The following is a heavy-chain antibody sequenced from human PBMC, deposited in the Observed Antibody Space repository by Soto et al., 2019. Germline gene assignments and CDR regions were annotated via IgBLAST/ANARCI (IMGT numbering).Heavy chain of an antibody. D-gene: IGHD3-10*01. CDR1: GYTFTSYG. CDR3: ARARKYYYGSGSPYYYGMDV. Sequence: QVQLVQSGAEVKKPGASVKVSCKASGYTFTSYGVSWVRQAPGQGLEWMGWISSYNGNTNYAQKLQGRVTMTTDTSTSTAYMELRSLRSDDTAVYYCARARKYYYGSGSPYYYGMDVWGQGITVTVSS. V-gene: IGHV1-18*04. CDR2: ISSYNGNT. J-gene: IGHJ6*02.